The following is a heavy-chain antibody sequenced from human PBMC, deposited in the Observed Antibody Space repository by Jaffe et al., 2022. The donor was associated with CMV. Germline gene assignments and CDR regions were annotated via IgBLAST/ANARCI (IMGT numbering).Heavy chain of an antibody. J-gene: IGHJ4*02. CDR2: VTGSGGTT. D-gene: IGHD3-3*01. V-gene: IGHV3-23*01. CDR3: ARDQGDFWSGLNY. CDR1: GFTFNNYA. Sequence: EVQLLESGGGLVHPGASLRLSCAASGFTFNNYAMTWVRQAPGKGLEWVSVVTGSGGTTFYADSVKGRFTISRDNSKNTVFLQMNSLRAEDTAIYYCARDQGDFWSGLNYWGQGTLVTVSS.